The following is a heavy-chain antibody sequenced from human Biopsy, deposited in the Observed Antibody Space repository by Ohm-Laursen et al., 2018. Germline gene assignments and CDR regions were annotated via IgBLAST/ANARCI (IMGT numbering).Heavy chain of an antibody. CDR3: RAVAGEAFNL. CDR1: GFTFSSYS. CDR2: ISGSAAST. V-gene: IGHV3-23*01. Sequence: SLRLSCSASGFTFSSYSMSWVRQPPGKGLEWVSAISGSAASTYYSDSVKGRFTISRDNSKNMMYLQMNSLRADDTALYYCRAVAGEAFNLWGQGTIVTVSS. J-gene: IGHJ3*01. D-gene: IGHD6-19*01.